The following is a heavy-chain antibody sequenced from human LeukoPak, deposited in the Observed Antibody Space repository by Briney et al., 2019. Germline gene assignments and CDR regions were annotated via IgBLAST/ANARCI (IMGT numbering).Heavy chain of an antibody. CDR3: AREGGGSYYVY. J-gene: IGHJ4*02. CDR1: GGSISSYY. V-gene: IGHV4-59*12. D-gene: IGHD1-26*01. Sequence: SETLSLTCTVSGGSISSYYWSWIRQPPGKGLEWIGYIYYSGSTYYNPSLKSRVTISVDTSKNQFSVKLSSVTAADTAVYYCAREGGGSYYVYWGQGTLVTVSS. CDR2: IYYSGST.